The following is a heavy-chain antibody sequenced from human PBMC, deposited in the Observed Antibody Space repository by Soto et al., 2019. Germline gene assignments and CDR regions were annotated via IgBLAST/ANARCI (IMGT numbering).Heavy chain of an antibody. D-gene: IGHD3-10*01. Sequence: HEHLVQSGAEVKRPGASLKVSCKASGYSFTGYYIHWVRQAPGQGLEWMGWINPDSGATNYAQNFQGRVTLTSDTAISTAPMGLTRLTSDDPAVYYCARGHYGTGGYSFSYFDYWGQGTLVNVSS. CDR3: ARGHYGTGGYSFSYFDY. V-gene: IGHV1-2*02. CDR1: GYSFTGYY. J-gene: IGHJ4*02. CDR2: INPDSGAT.